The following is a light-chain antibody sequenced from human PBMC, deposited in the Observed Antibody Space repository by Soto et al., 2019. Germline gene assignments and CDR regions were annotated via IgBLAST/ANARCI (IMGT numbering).Light chain of an antibody. J-gene: IGKJ3*01. CDR1: QSISSY. CDR2: AAS. CDR3: QQSYSTPRRP. Sequence: DLQMTQSPSSLSASVGDRVTITCRASQSISSYLNWYQQKPGKAPKLLIYAASSLQSGVPSRFSGSGSGTDFTLTISSLQPEDFATYYCQQSYSTPRRPFGPGTKVDIK. V-gene: IGKV1-39*01.